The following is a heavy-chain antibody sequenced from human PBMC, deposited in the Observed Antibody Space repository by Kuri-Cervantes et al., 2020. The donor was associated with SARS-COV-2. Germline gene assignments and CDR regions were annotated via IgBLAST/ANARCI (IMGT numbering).Heavy chain of an antibody. CDR1: GGTFSSYA. Sequence: SVKVSCKASGGTFSSYAISWVRQAPGQGLEWIGGIIPIFGTANYAQKFQGRVTITADESTSTAYMELSSLRSEDTAVYYCARGIQLWLSTSSRFDPWGQGTLVTVSS. J-gene: IGHJ5*02. V-gene: IGHV1-69*13. D-gene: IGHD5-18*01. CDR2: IIPIFGTA. CDR3: ARGIQLWLSTSSRFDP.